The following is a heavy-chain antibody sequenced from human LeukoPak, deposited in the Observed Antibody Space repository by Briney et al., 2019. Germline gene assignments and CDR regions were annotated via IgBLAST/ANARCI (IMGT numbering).Heavy chain of an antibody. D-gene: IGHD3-10*01. CDR3: ARARTGSYYSTFEH. V-gene: IGHV3-30*04. Sequence: PGGSLILSCTASGFTFSAYAMHWVRQAPGKGLELVAIISYGETNYYYAESVKGRFSISRDDSKNTLVLQMNSLTTEDTGVYYCARARTGSYYSTFEHWGPGTLVSVSS. CDR1: GFTFSAYA. J-gene: IGHJ1*01. CDR2: ISYGETNY.